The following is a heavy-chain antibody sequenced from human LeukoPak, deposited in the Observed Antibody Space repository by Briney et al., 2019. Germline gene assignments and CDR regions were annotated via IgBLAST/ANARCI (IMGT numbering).Heavy chain of an antibody. J-gene: IGHJ3*02. CDR2: IWYDGSNK. CDR1: GFTFSSYG. CDR3: AKDLSEGYDILTGYSDAFDI. V-gene: IGHV3-30*02. Sequence: GGSLRLSCAASGFTFSSYGMHWVRQAPGKGLEWVAVIWYDGSNKYYADSVKGRFTISRDNSKNTLYLQMNSLRAEDTAVYYCAKDLSEGYDILTGYSDAFDIWGQGTMVTVSS. D-gene: IGHD3-9*01.